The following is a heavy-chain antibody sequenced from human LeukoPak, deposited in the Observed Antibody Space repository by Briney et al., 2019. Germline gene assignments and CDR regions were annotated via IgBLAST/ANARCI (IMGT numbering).Heavy chain of an antibody. CDR2: ISGSGGST. J-gene: IGHJ4*02. CDR1: GFTFSSYA. D-gene: IGHD3-22*01. V-gene: IGHV3-23*01. Sequence: GGSLRLSCAASGFTFSSYAMSWVRQAPGKGLEWVSAISGSGGSTYYADSVKGRFTIPRDNSKNTLYLQMNSLRAEDTAVYYCAKDSDYYDSSGYSYWGQGTLVTVSS. CDR3: AKDSDYYDSSGYSY.